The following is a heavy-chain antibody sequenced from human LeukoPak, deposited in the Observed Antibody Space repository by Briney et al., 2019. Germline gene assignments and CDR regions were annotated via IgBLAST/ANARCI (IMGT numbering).Heavy chain of an antibody. D-gene: IGHD4-17*01. CDR2: IIPIFGTA. V-gene: IGHV1-69*13. Sequence: SVEVSCKASGGTXSSYAISWVRQAPGQGLEWMGGIIPIFGTANYAQKFQGRVTITADESTSTAYMELSSLRSEDTAVYYCARDDYGDYAFDYWGQGTLVTVSS. CDR1: GGTXSSYA. J-gene: IGHJ4*02. CDR3: ARDDYGDYAFDY.